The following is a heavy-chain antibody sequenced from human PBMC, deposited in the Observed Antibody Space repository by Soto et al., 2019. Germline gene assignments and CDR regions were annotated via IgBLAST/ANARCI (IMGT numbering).Heavy chain of an antibody. Sequence: GGSLRLSCAASGFTFSSYSMNWVRQAPGKGLEWVTYISSSSSTIYYADSVKGRFTISRDNAKNSLYLQMISLRAEDTAVYYCSRDLIGITIFGESDAFDIWGQGTMVTVSS. CDR3: SRDLIGITIFGESDAFDI. CDR1: GFTFSSYS. D-gene: IGHD3-3*01. V-gene: IGHV3-48*01. J-gene: IGHJ3*02. CDR2: ISSSSSTI.